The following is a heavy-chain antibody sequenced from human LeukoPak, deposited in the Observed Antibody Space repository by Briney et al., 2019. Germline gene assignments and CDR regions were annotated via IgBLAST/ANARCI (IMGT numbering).Heavy chain of an antibody. CDR1: GFTVSSNY. Sequence: AGGSLRLSCAASGFTVSSNYMSWVRQAPGKGLEWVSVIYSGGSTYYADSVKGRFTISRDNAQNSLYLQMNSLRAEDTAVYYCARGTNWSPLDFDYWGQGSLVTVSS. J-gene: IGHJ4*02. V-gene: IGHV3-53*01. D-gene: IGHD1-20*01. CDR3: ARGTNWSPLDFDY. CDR2: IYSGGST.